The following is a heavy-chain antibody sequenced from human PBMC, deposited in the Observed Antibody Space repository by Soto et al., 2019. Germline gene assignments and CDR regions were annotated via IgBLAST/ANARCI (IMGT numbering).Heavy chain of an antibody. J-gene: IGHJ4*02. CDR3: AKGPRSGSPKHPLDY. V-gene: IGHV3-23*01. Sequence: GGSLILSCAASGFTFSSYAMSWVRQAPGKGLEWVSAISGSGGSTYYADSVKGRFTISRDNSKNTLYLQMNSLRAEDTAVYYCAKGPRSGSPKHPLDYWGQGTLVTVSS. CDR1: GFTFSSYA. CDR2: ISGSGGST. D-gene: IGHD1-26*01.